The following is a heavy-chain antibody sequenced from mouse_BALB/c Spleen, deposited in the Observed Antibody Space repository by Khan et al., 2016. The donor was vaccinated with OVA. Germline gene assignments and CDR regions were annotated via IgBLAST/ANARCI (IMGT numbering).Heavy chain of an antibody. Sequence: EVELVESGGGLVKPGGSLKLSCAASGFTFNNYAMSWVRQTPEKRLEWVATVSSGGSYTYYPDSVKGRFTISRDNAKNPLYLQMSSLRSEDTAMEDCARQGGIYDGPFDYWGQGTTLTVSS. J-gene: IGHJ2*01. CDR3: ARQGGIYDGPFDY. D-gene: IGHD2-3*01. CDR2: VSSGGSYT. V-gene: IGHV5-9-3*01. CDR1: GFTFNNYA.